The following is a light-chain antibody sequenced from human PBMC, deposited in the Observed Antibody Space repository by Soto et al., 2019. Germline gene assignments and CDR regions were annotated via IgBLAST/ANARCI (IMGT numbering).Light chain of an antibody. Sequence: QSVLTQPASVSGSPGQSITISCTGTSSDVGGYNYVSWYQHHPGKAPKLMIYEVSNRPSGVSNRFSGSKSGNTASLTISGLQAEDEAYYYCISYTSNATPGFGGGTKVTVL. CDR3: ISYTSNATPG. CDR1: SSDVGGYNY. J-gene: IGLJ2*01. CDR2: EVS. V-gene: IGLV2-14*01.